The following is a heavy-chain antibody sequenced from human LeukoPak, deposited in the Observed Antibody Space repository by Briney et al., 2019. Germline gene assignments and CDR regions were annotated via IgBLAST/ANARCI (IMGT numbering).Heavy chain of an antibody. J-gene: IGHJ6*03. Sequence: GGSLRLSCAASGFTFSSYGMHWVRQAPGKGLEWVANIKQDGSEKYYVDSVKGRFTISRDNAKNSLYLQMNSLRAEDTAVYYCATSTRGYSYVYYYYYMDVWGKGTTVTVSS. CDR1: GFTFSSYG. CDR3: ATSTRGYSYVYYYYYMDV. D-gene: IGHD5-18*01. V-gene: IGHV3-7*01. CDR2: IKQDGSEK.